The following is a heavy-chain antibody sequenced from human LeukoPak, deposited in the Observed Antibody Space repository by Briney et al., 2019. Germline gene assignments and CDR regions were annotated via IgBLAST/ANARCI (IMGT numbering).Heavy chain of an antibody. V-gene: IGHV1-69*13. J-gene: IGHJ5*02. Sequence: SVKVSCKASGGTFSSYAISWVRQAPGQGLEWMGGIIPIFGTANYAQKFQGRVTITADESTSTAYMELRSLRSDDTAIYYCARGRPESPFDPWGQGTLVTVSS. CDR1: GGTFSSYA. CDR3: ARGRPESPFDP. CDR2: IIPIFGTA.